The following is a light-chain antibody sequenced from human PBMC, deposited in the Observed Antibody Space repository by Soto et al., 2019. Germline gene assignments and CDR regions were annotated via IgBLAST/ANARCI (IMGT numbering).Light chain of an antibody. CDR2: EVN. CDR3: CSYAGTVAYV. CDR1: SSDVGSYNL. J-gene: IGLJ1*01. Sequence: QSALTQPASASGSPGQSITISCTGTSSDVGSYNLVSWYQQLPGKAPKVIICEVNKRPSGVSYRFSGSKSGNTASLTISGLQTEDEADYYCCSYAGTVAYVFGTGTKVTVL. V-gene: IGLV2-23*02.